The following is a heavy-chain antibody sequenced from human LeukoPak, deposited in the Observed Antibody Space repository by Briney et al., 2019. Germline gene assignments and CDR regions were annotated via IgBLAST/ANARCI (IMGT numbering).Heavy chain of an antibody. CDR2: IKPDGSEK. CDR1: GFTFSVYY. CDR3: ARERMYSGSGSTYPYYDY. D-gene: IGHD3-10*01. Sequence: GGSLRLSCAASGFTFSVYYMSWVRQSPGKGLEWVANIKPDGSEKYYVDSVKGRFTISRDNAKNALYLEMNSLRVGDTAVYYCARERMYSGSGSTYPYYDYWGQGTLVTVSS. V-gene: IGHV3-7*01. J-gene: IGHJ4*02.